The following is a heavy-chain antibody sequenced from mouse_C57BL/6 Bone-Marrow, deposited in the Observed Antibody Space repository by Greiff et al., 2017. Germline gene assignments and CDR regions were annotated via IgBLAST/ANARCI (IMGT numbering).Heavy chain of an antibody. Sequence: DVKLVESGGDLVKPGGSLKLSCAASGFTFSSYGMSWVRQTPDKRLEWVATISSGGSYTSYPDSVKGRFTISRDNAKNTLYLRMSSLKSEDTAMYYCARPLFFDYWGQGTTLTVSS. V-gene: IGHV5-6*02. CDR3: ARPLFFDY. CDR1: GFTFSSYG. D-gene: IGHD1-1*01. CDR2: ISSGGSYT. J-gene: IGHJ2*01.